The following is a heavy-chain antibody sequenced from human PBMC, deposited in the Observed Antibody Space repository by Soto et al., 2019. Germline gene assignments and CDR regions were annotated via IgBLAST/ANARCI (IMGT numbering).Heavy chain of an antibody. CDR2: IIPILGIA. D-gene: IGHD3-9*01. V-gene: IGHV1-69*02. CDR1: GGTFSSYT. J-gene: IGHJ6*02. CDR3: ADSKSDILTGYSYGMAV. Sequence: AASVKVSCKASGGTFSSYTISWVRQAPGQGLEWMGRIIPILGIANYAQKFQGRVTITADKSTSTAYMELSSLRSEDTAVYYCADSKSDILTGYSYGMAVWGQGTTVTVSS.